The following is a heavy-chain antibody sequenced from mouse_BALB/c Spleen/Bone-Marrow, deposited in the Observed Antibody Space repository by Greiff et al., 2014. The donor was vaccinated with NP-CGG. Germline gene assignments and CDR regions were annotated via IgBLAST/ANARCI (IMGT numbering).Heavy chain of an antibody. Sequence: EVQLVESGGGLVQPGGSRKLSCAAPGFTFSSFGMHWVRQAPEKGLEWVAYISSGSSTIYYADTVMGRFTISRDNPKNTLFLQMTSLRSEDTAMYYCARSGSSSGYFDYWGQGTTLTASS. V-gene: IGHV5-17*02. CDR1: GFTFSSFG. D-gene: IGHD1-1*01. CDR2: ISSGSSTI. CDR3: ARSGSSSGYFDY. J-gene: IGHJ2*01.